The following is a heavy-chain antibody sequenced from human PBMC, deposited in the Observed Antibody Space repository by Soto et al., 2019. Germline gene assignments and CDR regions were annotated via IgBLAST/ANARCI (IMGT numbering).Heavy chain of an antibody. J-gene: IGHJ5*02. Sequence: LSDTWTVADASRSTYCWNRIRQTPGKGLEWIGYIYYSGTTNYNPSLKSRVTISEDTSNNLFSLKLRSVTAADTAVYYCGIFYVQDGVGYVRALSAPRVKGTSVPVS. CDR3: GIFYVQDGVGYVRALSAP. V-gene: IGHV4-59*01. CDR2: IYYSGTT. CDR1: DASRSTYC. D-gene: IGHD3-16*01.